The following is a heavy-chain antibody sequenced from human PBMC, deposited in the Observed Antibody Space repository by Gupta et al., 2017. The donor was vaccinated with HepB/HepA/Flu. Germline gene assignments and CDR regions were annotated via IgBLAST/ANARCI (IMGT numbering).Heavy chain of an antibody. CDR1: AFIFRNYV. V-gene: IGHV3-23*01. CDR2: ISNRGGSG. J-gene: IGHJ6*02. Sequence: EPPLFASGADWVHPGGSLRLSCYASAFIFRNYVLTWFRQAPGRGLEWVASISNRGGSGNYADDGKGRFTISRDNCRKTGKVKMKRMRVEETAVDDCEKGGAGASYYYDGMDGWGQGITVTVSS. D-gene: IGHD3-22*01. CDR3: EKGGAGASYYYDGMDG.